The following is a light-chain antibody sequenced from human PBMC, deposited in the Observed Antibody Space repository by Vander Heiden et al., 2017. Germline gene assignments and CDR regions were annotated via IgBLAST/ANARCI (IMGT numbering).Light chain of an antibody. CDR3: CSYTTTNTLV. Sequence: QSALTQPASVSGSPGQSITISCTVTNTDLGDNNFVSWYQQHPGEAPKVIIYEVYRRPSGISDRFSGSKSGNTASLTISGLQSEDEADYYCCSYTTTNTLVFGGGTKLTVL. V-gene: IGLV2-14*01. CDR2: EVY. CDR1: NTDLGDNNF. J-gene: IGLJ2*01.